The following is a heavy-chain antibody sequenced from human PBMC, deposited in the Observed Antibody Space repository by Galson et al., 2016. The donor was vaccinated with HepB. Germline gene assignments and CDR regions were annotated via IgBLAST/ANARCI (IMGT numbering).Heavy chain of an antibody. J-gene: IGHJ2*01. V-gene: IGHV3-23*01. D-gene: IGHD1-26*01. Sequence: SLRLSCAASGFTFSKFAMTWVRQAPRKGLQWVATIANSGYSTYYADPVKGRFTISRDNSKNTLNLQMNSLRAEDTAMYYCAKDAGLLDWYFDLWGRGTLVTVSS. CDR1: GFTFSKFA. CDR2: IANSGYST. CDR3: AKDAGLLDWYFDL.